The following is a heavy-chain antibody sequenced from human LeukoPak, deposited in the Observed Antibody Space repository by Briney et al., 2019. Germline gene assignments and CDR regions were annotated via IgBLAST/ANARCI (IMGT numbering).Heavy chain of an antibody. Sequence: PGGSLRLSCAASGFTFSSYGMHGVRQAPGKGLEWVAFIRYEGSNRYYADSVKGRFTISRDNSKNTLYLQMNSLRAEDTAVYYCAKALRITIFGVVPPFDPWGQGTLVTVSS. D-gene: IGHD3-3*01. CDR3: AKALRITIFGVVPPFDP. V-gene: IGHV3-30*02. CDR1: GFTFSSYG. CDR2: IRYEGSNR. J-gene: IGHJ5*02.